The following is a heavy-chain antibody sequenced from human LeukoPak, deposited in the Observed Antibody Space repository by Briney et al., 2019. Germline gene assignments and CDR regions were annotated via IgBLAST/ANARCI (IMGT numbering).Heavy chain of an antibody. CDR3: TSSGYQKGYYYYYGMDV. CDR1: GFTFGDYA. V-gene: IGHV3-49*03. J-gene: IGHJ6*02. CDR2: IRIKAYGGTT. Sequence: PGGSLRLSCTASGFTFGDYAMSWFRQAPGKGLEWVGFIRIKAYGGTTEYAASVKGRFTISRDDSKSIAYLQMNSLKTEDTAVYYCTSSGYQKGYYYYYGMDVWGQGTTVTVSS. D-gene: IGHD3-22*01.